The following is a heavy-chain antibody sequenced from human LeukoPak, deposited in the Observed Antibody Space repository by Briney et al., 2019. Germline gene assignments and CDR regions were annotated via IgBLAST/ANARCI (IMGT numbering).Heavy chain of an antibody. Sequence: SETLSLTCTVSGGSISSSSYYWGWIRQPPGTGLEWIGYIYHSGSTYYNPSLKSRVTISVDRSKNQFSLKLSSVTAADTAVYYCARDPSSSSWYGFDYWGQGTLVTVSS. CDR3: ARDPSSSSWYGFDY. D-gene: IGHD6-13*01. CDR1: GGSISSSSYY. V-gene: IGHV4-39*07. CDR2: IYHSGST. J-gene: IGHJ4*02.